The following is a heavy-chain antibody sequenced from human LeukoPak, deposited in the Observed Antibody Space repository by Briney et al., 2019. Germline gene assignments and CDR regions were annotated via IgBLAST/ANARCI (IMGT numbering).Heavy chain of an antibody. CDR3: ARLRGRQTTDAFDI. CDR1: GYSFTTYW. CDR2: IYPGDSDT. D-gene: IGHD1/OR15-1a*01. V-gene: IGHV5-51*01. Sequence: GESLKISCKGSGYSFTTYWVGWVRQMPGKGLEWMGIIYPGDSDTRYSPSFQGQVTISADKSISTAYLQWSSLKASDTAKYYCARLRGRQTTDAFDIWGQGTMVTVSS. J-gene: IGHJ3*02.